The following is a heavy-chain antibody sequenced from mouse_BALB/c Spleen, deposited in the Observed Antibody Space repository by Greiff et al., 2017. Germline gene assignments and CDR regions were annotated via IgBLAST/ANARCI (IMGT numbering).Heavy chain of an antibody. J-gene: IGHJ4*01. CDR3: ARVDRLYGYDAHYYAMDY. CDR2: IWAGGST. CDR1: GFSLTSYG. Sequence: VQLQQSGPGLVAPSQSLSITCTVSGFSLTSYGVHWVRQPPGKGLEWLGVIWAGGSTNYNSALMSRLSISKDNSKSQVFLKMNSLQTDDTAMYYCARVDRLYGYDAHYYAMDYWGQGTSVTVSA. D-gene: IGHD2-2*01. V-gene: IGHV2-9*02.